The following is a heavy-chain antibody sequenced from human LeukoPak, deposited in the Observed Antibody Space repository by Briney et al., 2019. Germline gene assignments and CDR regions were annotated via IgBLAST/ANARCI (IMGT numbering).Heavy chain of an antibody. V-gene: IGHV4-59*12. J-gene: IGHJ4*02. Sequence: KPSETLSLTCTVSGGSISSYYWSWIRQPPGKGLEWIGYIYYSGSTNYNPSLKSRVTMSVDTSKNQFSLKLNSVTAADTALYYCARGGRYSSDQIDYWGQGTLVTVSP. CDR1: GGSISSYY. CDR2: IYYSGST. D-gene: IGHD6-25*01. CDR3: ARGGRYSSDQIDY.